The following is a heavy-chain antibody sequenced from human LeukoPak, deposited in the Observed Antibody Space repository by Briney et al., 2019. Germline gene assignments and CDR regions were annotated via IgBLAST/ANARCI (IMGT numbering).Heavy chain of an antibody. CDR1: GFTFSSYW. V-gene: IGHV3-74*01. CDR2: INSDGSST. J-gene: IGHJ4*02. D-gene: IGHD1-26*01. Sequence: GGSLRLSCAASGFTFSSYWMHWVRQAPGKGLVWVSRINSDGSSTSYADSVKGRFTISRDNAKNTLYLQMNCLRAEDTAVYYCASIVGATTGLDYWGQGTLVTVSS. CDR3: ASIVGATTGLDY.